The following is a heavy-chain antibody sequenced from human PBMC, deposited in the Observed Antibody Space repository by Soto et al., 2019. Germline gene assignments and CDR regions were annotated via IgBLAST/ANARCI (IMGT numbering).Heavy chain of an antibody. D-gene: IGHD3-10*01. V-gene: IGHV3-7*01. CDR3: AREPSELVWFGELSLFDY. CDR2: IKQDGSEK. Sequence: EVQLVESGGGLVQPGGSLRLSCAASGFTFSSYWMSWVRQAPGKGLEWVANIKQDGSEKYYVDSVKGRFTISRDNAKNSLYLKMNSLRAEDTAVYYCAREPSELVWFGELSLFDYWGQGTLVTVSS. CDR1: GFTFSSYW. J-gene: IGHJ4*02.